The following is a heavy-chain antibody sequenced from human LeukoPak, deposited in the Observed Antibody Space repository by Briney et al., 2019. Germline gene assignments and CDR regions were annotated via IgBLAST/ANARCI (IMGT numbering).Heavy chain of an antibody. J-gene: IGHJ4*02. CDR3: ARDLGIVGASPWKTDY. CDR1: GFTFSSYA. V-gene: IGHV3-30-3*01. D-gene: IGHD1-26*01. CDR2: ISYDGSNK. Sequence: GGSLRLSCAASGFTFSSYAMHWVRQAPGKGLEWVAVISYDGSNKYYADSVKGRFTISRDNSKNTLYLQMNSLRAEDTAVYYCARDLGIVGASPWKTDYWGQGTLVTVSS.